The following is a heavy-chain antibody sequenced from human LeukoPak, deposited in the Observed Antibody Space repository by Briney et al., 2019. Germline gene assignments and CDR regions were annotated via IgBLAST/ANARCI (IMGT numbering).Heavy chain of an antibody. CDR2: ISGSGGST. CDR1: GFTFRSYA. V-gene: IGHV3-23*01. Sequence: GGSLRLSCAASGFTFRSYAMSWVRQAAGRGLEWVSAISGSGGSTYYADSVKGRFTISRDKPKNTLYLQMNSLRAEDTALYYCAKGPTLLGIAVASTWYDPWGQGTLVSVSS. CDR3: AKGPTLLGIAVASTWYDP. J-gene: IGHJ5*02. D-gene: IGHD6-19*01.